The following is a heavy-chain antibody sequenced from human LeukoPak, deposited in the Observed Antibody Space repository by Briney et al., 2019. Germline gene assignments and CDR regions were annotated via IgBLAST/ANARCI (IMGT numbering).Heavy chain of an antibody. V-gene: IGHV3-48*01. CDR1: GFTFSSYS. CDR2: ISSSSSTI. J-gene: IGHJ3*02. CDR3: ARDLPITIPDAFDI. D-gene: IGHD3-3*01. Sequence: PGGSLRLSCAASGFTFSSYSMNWVRQAPGKELEWVSYISSSSSTIYYADSVKGRFTISRDNAKNSLYLQMNSLRAEDTAVYYCARDLPITIPDAFDIWGQGTMVTVSS.